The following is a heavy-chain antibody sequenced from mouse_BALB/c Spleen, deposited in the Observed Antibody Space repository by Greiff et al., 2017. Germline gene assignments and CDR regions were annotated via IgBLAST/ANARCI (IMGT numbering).Heavy chain of an antibody. CDR3: ARNDSYYDYAMDY. J-gene: IGHJ4*01. D-gene: IGHD2-3*01. Sequence: VQLQQSGAELVRPGASVKISCKGSGYTFTDYAMHWVKQSHAKSLEWIGVISTYYGDASYNQKFKGKATMTVDKSSSTAYMELARLTSEDSAIYYCARNDSYYDYAMDYWGQGTSVTVSS. CDR2: ISTYYGDA. V-gene: IGHV1S137*01. CDR1: GYTFTDYA.